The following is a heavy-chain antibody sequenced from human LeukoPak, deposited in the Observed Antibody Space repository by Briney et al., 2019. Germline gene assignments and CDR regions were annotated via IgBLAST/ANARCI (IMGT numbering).Heavy chain of an antibody. CDR3: ARDRGGSYVDY. CDR1: GYTFTGYY. J-gene: IGHJ4*02. CDR2: INPNNGDT. D-gene: IGHD1-26*01. Sequence: ASVKVSCKASGYTFTGYYMHWVRQAPGRGLEWMGRINPNNGDTDYAQKFQGRVTMSRDTSIRTVSMELSRLRSDDTAMYYCARDRGGSYVDYWGQGTLVTVSS. V-gene: IGHV1-2*06.